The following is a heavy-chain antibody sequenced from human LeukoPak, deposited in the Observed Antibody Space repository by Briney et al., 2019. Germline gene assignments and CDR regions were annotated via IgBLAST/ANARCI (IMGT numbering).Heavy chain of an antibody. V-gene: IGHV3-23*01. D-gene: IGHD3-10*01. CDR2: ISGSGGST. CDR3: AAYGSGSCHY. CDR1: GVTFSRYA. Sequence: GGSLRLSCAASGVTFSRYAMSWGRQAPGKGLEWVSGISGSGGSTYYADSVKGGFTISRDTSKTTLYLQMNSLRGEVMAVYYCAAYGSGSCHYWGQGTLVTVSS. J-gene: IGHJ4*02.